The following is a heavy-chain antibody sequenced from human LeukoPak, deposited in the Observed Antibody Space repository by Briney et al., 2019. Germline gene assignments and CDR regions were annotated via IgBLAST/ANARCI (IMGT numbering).Heavy chain of an antibody. CDR3: ARNVTAGFFDY. CDR1: GSSVTSDYF. Sequence: SETLSLTRAVSGSSVTSDYFWGWIRQPPGKGLEWIATIYHSWGIYFNPSLKSRVSISLDASKNEFSLRLTSLTAGDTAIYYCARNVTAGFFDYWGQGILVTVSS. V-gene: IGHV4-38-2*01. D-gene: IGHD1-1*01. J-gene: IGHJ4*02. CDR2: IYHSWGI.